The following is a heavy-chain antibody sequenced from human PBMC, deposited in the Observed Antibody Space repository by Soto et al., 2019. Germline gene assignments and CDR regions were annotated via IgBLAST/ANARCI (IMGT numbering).Heavy chain of an antibody. V-gene: IGHV5-51*01. Sequence: PGESMKISCMGSGYNFTSYWIGWIRQMPGKGLEWMGIIYPGDSDTRYSPSFQGQVTISADKSISTAYLQWSSLKASDTAMYYCARATGLYCSSTSCYFIWGQGTLVTVSS. J-gene: IGHJ4*02. D-gene: IGHD2-2*01. CDR2: IYPGDSDT. CDR3: ARATGLYCSSTSCYFI. CDR1: GYNFTSYW.